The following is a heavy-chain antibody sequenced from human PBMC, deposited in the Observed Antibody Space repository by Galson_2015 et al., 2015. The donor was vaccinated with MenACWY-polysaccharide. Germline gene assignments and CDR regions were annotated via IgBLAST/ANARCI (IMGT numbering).Heavy chain of an antibody. J-gene: IGHJ4*02. CDR3: ARADRTDFRVVGYGWGIDS. V-gene: IGHV4-39*07. CDR2: TSYSGTT. D-gene: IGHD3-10*01. Sequence: ETLSLTCTVSGDSISSSNSYWDWIRQPPGKGLEWIGTTSYSGTTYYKPSLKSRVTISVDTSKNQFSLKLTSVIAADTAFYYCARADRTDFRVVGYGWGIDSWGQGILVTVSS. CDR1: GDSISSSNSY.